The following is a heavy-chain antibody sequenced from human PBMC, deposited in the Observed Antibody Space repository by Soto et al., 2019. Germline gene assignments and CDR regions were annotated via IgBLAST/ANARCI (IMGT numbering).Heavy chain of an antibody. D-gene: IGHD1-26*01. J-gene: IGHJ4*02. V-gene: IGHV3-15*07. CDR3: TTDSFVHSGSYPGGY. CDR1: GFTFSNAW. Sequence: GGSPRLSCAASGFTFSNAWMNWVRQAPGKGLEWVGRIKSKTDGGTTDYAAPVKGRFTISRDDSKNTLYLQMNSLKTEDTAVYYCTTDSFVHSGSYPGGYWGQGTLVTVSS. CDR2: IKSKTDGGTT.